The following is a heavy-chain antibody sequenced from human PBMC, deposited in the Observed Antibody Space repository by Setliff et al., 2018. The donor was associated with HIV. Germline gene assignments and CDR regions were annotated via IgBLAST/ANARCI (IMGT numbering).Heavy chain of an antibody. Sequence: SVKVSCKAPGGTFSSYAISWVRQAPRQGLEWMGGIIPIFGTANYAQKFQGRVTITADESTSTAYMELSSLRSEDTAVYYCARAEDYDASRSYDPPDAFDIWGQGTMVTVSS. D-gene: IGHD3-22*01. CDR1: GGTFSSYA. CDR2: IIPIFGTA. CDR3: ARAEDYDASRSYDPPDAFDI. J-gene: IGHJ3*02. V-gene: IGHV1-69*13.